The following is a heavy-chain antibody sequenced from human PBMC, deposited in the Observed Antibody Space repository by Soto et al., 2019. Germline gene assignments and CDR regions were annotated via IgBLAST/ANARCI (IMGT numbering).Heavy chain of an antibody. CDR1: GYTFTSYG. CDR3: ASDLHHWNGDDALDI. Sequence: GASVKVSCKASGYTFTSYGISWVRQAPGQGLEWMGWISAYNGNTNYAQKLQGRVTMTTDTSTSTAYMELRSLRSDDTAVYYCASDLHHWNGDDALDIRGQGTMVTVSS. J-gene: IGHJ3*02. V-gene: IGHV1-18*01. CDR2: ISAYNGNT. D-gene: IGHD1-1*01.